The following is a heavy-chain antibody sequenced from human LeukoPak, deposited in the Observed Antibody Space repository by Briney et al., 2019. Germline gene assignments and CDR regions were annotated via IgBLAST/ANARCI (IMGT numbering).Heavy chain of an antibody. CDR1: GYTFSRYW. V-gene: IGHV5-51*01. J-gene: IGHJ4*02. CDR2: IYPGDSDT. Sequence: GESLKISCKRSGYTFSRYWIAWVRQLPGKGLEWMGIIYPGDSDTRYGPAFQGQVTISADKSIETAYLQWSSLKASDTAMYYCAKWTGSGSYYVDFDYWGQGTLVSVSS. D-gene: IGHD3-10*01. CDR3: AKWTGSGSYYVDFDY.